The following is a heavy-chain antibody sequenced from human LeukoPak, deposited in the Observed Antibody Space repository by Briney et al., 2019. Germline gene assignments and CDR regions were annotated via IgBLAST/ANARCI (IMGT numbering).Heavy chain of an antibody. CDR1: GFTFSSYA. V-gene: IGHV3-30*04. CDR3: ARDGGYCSGGSCYFDFDY. Sequence: PGGSLRLSCAASGFTFSSYAMHWVRQAPGKGLERVAVISYDGSNKYYADSVKGRFTISRDNSKNTLYLQMNSLRAEDTAVYYCARDGGYCSGGSCYFDFDYWGQGTLVTVSS. J-gene: IGHJ4*02. D-gene: IGHD2-15*01. CDR2: ISYDGSNK.